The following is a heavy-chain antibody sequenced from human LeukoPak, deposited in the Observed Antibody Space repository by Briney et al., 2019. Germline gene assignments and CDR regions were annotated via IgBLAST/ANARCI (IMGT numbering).Heavy chain of an antibody. Sequence: SETLSLTCTVSGGSISSYYWSWIRQPPGKGLEWIGYIYYSGSTNYNPSLKSRVTISVDTSKNQFSLKLSSVTAAGTAVYYCARVRWPGRFDPWGQGTLVTVSS. CDR2: IYYSGST. CDR1: GGSISSYY. V-gene: IGHV4-59*01. J-gene: IGHJ5*02. D-gene: IGHD1-14*01. CDR3: ARVRWPGRFDP.